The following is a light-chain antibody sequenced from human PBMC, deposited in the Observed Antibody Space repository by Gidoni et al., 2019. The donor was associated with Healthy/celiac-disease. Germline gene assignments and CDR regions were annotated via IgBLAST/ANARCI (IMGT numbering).Light chain of an antibody. CDR1: QGIRND. V-gene: IGKV1-6*01. J-gene: IGKJ1*01. CDR2: AAS. Sequence: AIQMTKSPSPLSASVGERVTITCRASQGIRNDLGWYQQKPGKAPKLLIYAASSLQSGVSSRFSGSGSGTDFTLTISSLQPEDFATYYCLQDYNYPRTFGQXTKVEIK. CDR3: LQDYNYPRT.